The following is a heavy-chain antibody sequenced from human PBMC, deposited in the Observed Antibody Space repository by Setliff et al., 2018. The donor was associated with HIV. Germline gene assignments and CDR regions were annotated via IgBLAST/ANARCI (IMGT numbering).Heavy chain of an antibody. J-gene: IGHJ6*04. Sequence: GGSLRLSCAASGFTFSDYYMSWIRQAPGNGLEWISYISSSGGVKYYADSVKGRFTISRDNSENTLYLEMNNLRAEDTAVYSCARDTWYYSAKHLDVWGKGTTVTVSS. CDR3: ARDTWYYSAKHLDV. CDR2: ISSSGGVK. CDR1: GFTFSDYY. D-gene: IGHD3-10*01. V-gene: IGHV3-11*04.